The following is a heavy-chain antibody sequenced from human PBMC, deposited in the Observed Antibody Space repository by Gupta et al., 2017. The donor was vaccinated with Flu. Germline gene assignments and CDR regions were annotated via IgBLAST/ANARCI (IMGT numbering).Heavy chain of an antibody. V-gene: IGHV4-34*01. D-gene: IGHD6-13*01. Sequence: QVQLQQWGAGLLKPSETLSLTCAVYGGSFSGYYWSWIRQPPGKGLEWIGEINHSGSTNDNPALKSRVTISVDTSKNQFSRQRSSVTAADTAVYYCARVAGSSSWVHPWGQGTLVTVSS. J-gene: IGHJ5*02. CDR3: ARVAGSSSWVHP. CDR2: INHSGST. CDR1: GGSFSGYY.